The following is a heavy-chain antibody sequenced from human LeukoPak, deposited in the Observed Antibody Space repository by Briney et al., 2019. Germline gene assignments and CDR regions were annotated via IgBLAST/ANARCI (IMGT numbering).Heavy chain of an antibody. CDR2: ISGSGDSR. V-gene: IGHV3-23*01. J-gene: IGHJ4*02. CDR1: GFTFSSYA. D-gene: IGHD3-10*01. CDR3: ARDLSYGSGSYFDY. Sequence: GGSLRLSCAASGFTFSSYAMSWVRQAPGKGLEWVSFISGSGDSRYYADPMKGRFTISRDNSKTTLYLQMYSLRAEDTAVYYCARDLSYGSGSYFDYWGQGTLVTVSS.